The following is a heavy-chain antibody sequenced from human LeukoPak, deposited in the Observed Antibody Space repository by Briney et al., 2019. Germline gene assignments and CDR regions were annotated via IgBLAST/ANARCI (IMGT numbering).Heavy chain of an antibody. J-gene: IGHJ4*02. CDR2: INYSGGST. Sequence: PGGSLRLSCAASGFTFSSNAMSWVRQAPGKGLEWVSGINYSGGSTYYADSVKGRFTISRDNSKNTLYLQMNSLRAEDTAVYYFAKDRDSSSWDLVDSWGQGPLVTVSS. CDR1: GFTFSSNA. V-gene: IGHV3-23*01. CDR3: AKDRDSSSWDLVDS. D-gene: IGHD6-6*01.